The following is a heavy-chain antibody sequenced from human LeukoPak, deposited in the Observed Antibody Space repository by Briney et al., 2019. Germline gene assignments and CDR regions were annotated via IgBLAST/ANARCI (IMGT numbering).Heavy chain of an antibody. CDR1: GYTFSNNA. J-gene: IGHJ4*02. D-gene: IGHD6-19*01. V-gene: IGHV1-18*01. CDR3: ARSQGIKQWLTSDY. CDR2: ISAFNGNT. Sequence: AASVKVSCKASGYTFSNNAISWVRQAPGQGLEWMGWISAFNGNTNYAQKLQGRVTMTTNTSTSTAYMELRSLRSDDTAVYYCARSQGIKQWLTSDYWGQGTLVTVSS.